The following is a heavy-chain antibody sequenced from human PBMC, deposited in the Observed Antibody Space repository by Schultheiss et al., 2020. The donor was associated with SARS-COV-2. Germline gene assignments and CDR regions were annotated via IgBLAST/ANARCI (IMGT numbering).Heavy chain of an antibody. J-gene: IGHJ6*03. D-gene: IGHD2-8*02. CDR2: INSDGSST. V-gene: IGHV3-74*01. CDR1: GFTFSSYW. CDR3: AIPILAYYYYYYMDV. Sequence: GESLKISCAASGFTFSSYWMHWVRQAPGKGLVWVSRINSDGSSTSYADSVKGRFTISRDNAKNTLYLQMNSLRAEDTAVYYCAIPILAYYYYYYMDVWGKGTTVTVSS.